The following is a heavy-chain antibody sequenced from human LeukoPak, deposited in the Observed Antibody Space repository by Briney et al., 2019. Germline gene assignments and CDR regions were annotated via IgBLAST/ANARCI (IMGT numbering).Heavy chain of an antibody. J-gene: IGHJ3*02. CDR3: ARHIVATDDAFDI. CDR1: GGSISSSSYY. CDR2: IYYSGST. Sequence: PSETLSLTCTVSGGSISSSSYYWGWIRQPPGNGLEWIGSIYYSGSTYYNPSLKSRFTISVDTSKNQFSLKLSSVTAADTAVYYCARHIVATDDAFDIWGQGTMVTVSS. V-gene: IGHV4-39*01. D-gene: IGHD5-12*01.